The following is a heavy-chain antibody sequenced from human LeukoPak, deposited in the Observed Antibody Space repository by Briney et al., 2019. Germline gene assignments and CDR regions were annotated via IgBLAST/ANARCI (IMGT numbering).Heavy chain of an antibody. V-gene: IGHV3-30*18. Sequence: PGGSLRLSCAASGFTFSNYGMHWVRQAPGKGLEWVAVISYDGGTEYYADSVKGRFTISRDKSKNTLYLQMNSLTTEDTAVYCCAKTSRGRWVDWGMDVWGQGTTVTVSS. CDR3: AKTSRGRWVDWGMDV. J-gene: IGHJ6*02. CDR1: GFTFSNYG. D-gene: IGHD6-25*01. CDR2: ISYDGGTE.